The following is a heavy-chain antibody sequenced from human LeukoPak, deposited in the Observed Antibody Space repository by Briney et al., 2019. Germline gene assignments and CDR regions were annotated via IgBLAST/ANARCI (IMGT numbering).Heavy chain of an antibody. V-gene: IGHV3-48*01. J-gene: IGHJ4*02. Sequence: GGSLRLSCAASGFTFSSYSMNWVRQAPGKGLEWVSYISSSSSTIYYADSVEGRFTISRDNAKNSLYLQMNSLRAEDTAVYYCARVRFDYWGQGTLVTVSS. CDR3: ARVRFDY. CDR1: GFTFSSYS. CDR2: ISSSSSTI.